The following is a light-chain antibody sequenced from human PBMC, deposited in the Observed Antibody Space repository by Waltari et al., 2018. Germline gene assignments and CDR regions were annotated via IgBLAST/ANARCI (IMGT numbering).Light chain of an antibody. CDR3: QVWDSSVV. CDR1: NIRWKN. J-gene: IGLJ2*01. CDR2: RDS. Sequence: SYELTQPLSVSVALGQTARITCGGNNIRWKNVHWYQQKPGQAPVLVIYRDSNRPSGIPERFSGSNSGNTAILTISRAQAGDEADYYCQVWDSSVVFGGGTKLTVL. V-gene: IGLV3-9*01.